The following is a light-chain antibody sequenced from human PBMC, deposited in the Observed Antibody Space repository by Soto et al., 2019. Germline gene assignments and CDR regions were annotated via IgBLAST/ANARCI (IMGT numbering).Light chain of an antibody. CDR1: QRVGTY. V-gene: IGKV3-20*01. CDR2: GAS. CDR3: QQYGSSPYI. Sequence: EIVLTQSPGTPSLSPGETATLSCRASQRVGTYLAWHQQKFGQSPRLIIYGASERATGIPDRFSGSGSGTDFTLIISRLEPDDFAVYYCQQYGSSPYIFGQGTKLEMK. J-gene: IGKJ2*01.